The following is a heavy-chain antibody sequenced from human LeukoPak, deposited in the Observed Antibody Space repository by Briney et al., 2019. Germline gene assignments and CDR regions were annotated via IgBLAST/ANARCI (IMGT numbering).Heavy chain of an antibody. V-gene: IGHV3-7*01. D-gene: IGHD2-8*01. Sequence: PGGSLRLPCAASGFVFRNYWMSWVRQAPGKGLEWVANINEEATETFYVESLRGRFTISRDNARNSLYLQLNNLGAEDTAVYYCSRSGVVHGIDFWGQGTLVAVSS. CDR1: GFVFRNYW. J-gene: IGHJ4*02. CDR2: INEEATET. CDR3: SRSGVVHGIDF.